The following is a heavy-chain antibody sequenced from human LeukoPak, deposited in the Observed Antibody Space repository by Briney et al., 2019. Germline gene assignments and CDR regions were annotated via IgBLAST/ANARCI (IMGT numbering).Heavy chain of an antibody. D-gene: IGHD6-13*01. CDR2: IRYDGSNK. V-gene: IGHV3-30*02. J-gene: IGHJ5*02. Sequence: GSLRLSCAASGFTFSSYGMHWVRQAPGKGLEWVAFIRYDGSNKYYADSVKGRFTISRDNSKNTLYLQMNSLRAEDTAVYYCAKDVAAAGKAPRSWFDPWGQGTLVTVSS. CDR1: GFTFSSYG. CDR3: AKDVAAAGKAPRSWFDP.